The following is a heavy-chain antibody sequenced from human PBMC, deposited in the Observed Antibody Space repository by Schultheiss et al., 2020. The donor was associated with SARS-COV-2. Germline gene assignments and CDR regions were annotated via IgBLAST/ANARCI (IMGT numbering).Heavy chain of an antibody. D-gene: IGHD2-2*01. CDR1: GGSISSSSYY. CDR3: ARRASHTPFDY. CDR2: IYHSGST. J-gene: IGHJ4*02. V-gene: IGHV4-39*07. Sequence: SETLSLTCTVSGGSISSSSYYWGWIRQPPGKGLEWIGSIYHSGSTYYNPSLKSRVTISVDTSKNQFSLKLSSVTAADTAVYYCARRASHTPFDYWGQGTLVTVSS.